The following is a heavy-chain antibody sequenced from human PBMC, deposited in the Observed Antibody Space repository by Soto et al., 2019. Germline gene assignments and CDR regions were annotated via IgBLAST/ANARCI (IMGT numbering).Heavy chain of an antibody. CDR1: GFAFSNHW. J-gene: IGHJ4*02. V-gene: IGHV3-7*05. D-gene: IGHD6-19*01. CDR2: VKQDGSEI. CDR3: ARDPGISSGWYYFDY. Sequence: GGSLRLSCAASGFAFSNHWMTWVRQAPGKGLEWVASVKQDGSEIYYGDSVKGRFTISRDNAKNSLFLQLNSLRAEDTAMYYCARDPGISSGWYYFDYWGQGTLVTVSS.